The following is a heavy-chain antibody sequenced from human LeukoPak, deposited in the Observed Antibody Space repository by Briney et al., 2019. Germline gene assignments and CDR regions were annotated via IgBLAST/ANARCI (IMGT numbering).Heavy chain of an antibody. CDR2: ISSSGSTI. CDR3: ARDGGYFDWIFDY. CDR1: GFTFSSYE. D-gene: IGHD3-9*01. V-gene: IGHV3-48*03. J-gene: IGHJ4*02. Sequence: GGSLRLSCAASGFTFSSYEMNWVRQAPGKGLEWVSYISSSGSTIYYADSVKGRFTISRDNAKNSLYLQMNSLRAEDTAVYYCARDGGYFDWIFDYWGQGTLVTVSS.